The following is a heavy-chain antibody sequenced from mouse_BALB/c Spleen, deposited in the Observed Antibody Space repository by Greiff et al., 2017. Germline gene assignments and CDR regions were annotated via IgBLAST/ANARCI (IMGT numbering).Heavy chain of an antibody. CDR1: GYTFTDYE. D-gene: IGHD2-10*02. V-gene: IGHV1-15*01. CDR3: TRCSYGNFFLFAY. Sequence: VKLVESGAELVRPGASVKLSCKALGYTFTDYEMHWVKQTPVHGLEWIGAIHPGSGGTAYNQKFKGKATLTADKSSSTAYMELSSLTSEDSAVYYCTRCSYGNFFLFAYWGQGALVTVSA. CDR2: IHPGSGGT. J-gene: IGHJ3*01.